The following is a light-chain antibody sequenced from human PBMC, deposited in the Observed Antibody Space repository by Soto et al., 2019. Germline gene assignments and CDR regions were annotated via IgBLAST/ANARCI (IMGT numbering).Light chain of an antibody. V-gene: IGKV3-11*01. CDR1: QSVSSY. CDR3: QQRSNWPT. J-gene: IGKJ1*01. CDR2: DAS. Sequence: EIVLTQSPATLSLSPGERATLSCRASQSVSSYVAWYQQKTGQAPRLLIYDASNRATGIPARFSGSGSGTVFTLTISSLEPEDFAVYYCQQRSNWPTFGQGTKVEIK.